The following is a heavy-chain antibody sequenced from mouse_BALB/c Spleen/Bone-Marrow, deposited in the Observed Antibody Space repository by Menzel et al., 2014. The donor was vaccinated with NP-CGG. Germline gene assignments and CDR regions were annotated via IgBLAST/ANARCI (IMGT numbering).Heavy chain of an antibody. J-gene: IGHJ4*01. D-gene: IGHD1-3*01. CDR2: IYPGNSDT. V-gene: IGHV1-5*01. Sequence: VQLQQSGTVLARPGASVKMSCKASGYTFTSYWMHWVKQWPGQGLEWIGAIYPGNSDTSYNQKFKGKAKLTAVTSTSTAYMELSSLTNEDSAVYYCTGGKDYYAMDYWGQGTSVTVSS. CDR1: GYTFTSYW. CDR3: TGGKDYYAMDY.